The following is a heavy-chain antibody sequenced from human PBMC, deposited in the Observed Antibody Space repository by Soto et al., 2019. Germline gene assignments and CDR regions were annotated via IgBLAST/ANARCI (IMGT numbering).Heavy chain of an antibody. V-gene: IGHV4-39*01. CDR1: GGSISSSSYY. Sequence: ASETLSLTCTVSGGSISSSSYYWGWIRQPPGKGLEWIGSIYYSGSTYYNPSLKSRVTISVDTSKNQFSLKLSSVTAADTAVYYCARQGSGGRYYDFWSGYYPVNFDYWGQGTLVTVSS. CDR3: ARQGSGGRYYDFWSGYYPVNFDY. D-gene: IGHD3-3*01. CDR2: IYYSGST. J-gene: IGHJ4*02.